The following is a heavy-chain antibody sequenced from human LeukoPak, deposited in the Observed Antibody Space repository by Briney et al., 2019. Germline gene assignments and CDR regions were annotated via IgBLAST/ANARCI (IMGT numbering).Heavy chain of an antibody. V-gene: IGHV4-59*01. CDR2: IYYNGNT. J-gene: IGHJ6*03. D-gene: IGHD5-24*01. Sequence: SETLSLTCTVSGGSISTYYWTWIRQPPGKGLEWLGYIYYNGNTNYNPSLPSRVTISLNTSKNQFSLHLTSVTAADTAVYYCARLKGEMITIRPYYHYYMDVWGKGTTVTVSS. CDR3: ARLKGEMITIRPYYHYYMDV. CDR1: GGSISTYY.